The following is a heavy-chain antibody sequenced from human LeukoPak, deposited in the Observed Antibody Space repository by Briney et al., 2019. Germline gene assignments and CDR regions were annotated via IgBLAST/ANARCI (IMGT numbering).Heavy chain of an antibody. CDR2: ISYDGSNK. V-gene: IGHV3-30-3*02. CDR1: GFTFSSYA. J-gene: IGHJ4*02. Sequence: GGSLRLSCAASGFTFSSYAMHWVRQAPGKGLEWVAVISYDGSNKYYADSVKGRFTISRDNSKNTLYLQMNSLRAEDTAVYYCAKTGYNYGVSELGYYFDYWGQGTLVTVSS. CDR3: AKTGYNYGVSELGYYFDY. D-gene: IGHD5-18*01.